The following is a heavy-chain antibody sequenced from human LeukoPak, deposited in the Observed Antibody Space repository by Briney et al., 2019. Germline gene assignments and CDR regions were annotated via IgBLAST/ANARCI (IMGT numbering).Heavy chain of an antibody. CDR3: AKEKGWELLRSYIDF. Sequence: GGSLRLSCETSGFTFSSYGMHWVRQAPGKGLQWVAVISFDGTNTVYLDSVKGRFTISRDNSKNTLYLQMNSLTSEDTVTYYCAKEKGWELLRSYIDFWGQGTLVTVYS. CDR1: GFTFSSYG. J-gene: IGHJ4*02. V-gene: IGHV3-30*18. D-gene: IGHD1-26*01. CDR2: ISFDGTNT.